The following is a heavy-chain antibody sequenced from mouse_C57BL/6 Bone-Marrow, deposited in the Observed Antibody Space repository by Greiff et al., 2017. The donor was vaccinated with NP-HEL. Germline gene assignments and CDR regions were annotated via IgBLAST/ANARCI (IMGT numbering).Heavy chain of an antibody. Sequence: QVQLKQPGTELVKPGASVKLSCKASGYTFTSYWMHWVKQRPGQGLEWIGNINPSNGGTNYNEQFKSKATLTVDKSSSTAYMQLSSLTSEDSAVYYCARRNYGSSSYYFDDWGQGTTLTVSS. CDR2: INPSNGGT. CDR1: GYTFTSYW. J-gene: IGHJ2*01. D-gene: IGHD1-1*01. CDR3: ARRNYGSSSYYFDD. V-gene: IGHV1-53*01.